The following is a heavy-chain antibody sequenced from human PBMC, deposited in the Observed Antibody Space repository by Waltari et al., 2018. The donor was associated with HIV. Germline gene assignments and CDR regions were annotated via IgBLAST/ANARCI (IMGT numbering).Heavy chain of an antibody. J-gene: IGHJ5*02. D-gene: IGHD5-12*01. CDR1: GGSFSGYY. CDR3: ARGEEGYSGYDLSWFDT. V-gene: IGHV4-34*01. Sequence: QVQLQQWGAGLLKPSETPSLTGAGEGGSFSGYYWSWIRQPPGKGLEWLGEINHSGTTNYNPSLKSRVTISADTSKNQFSLKVNSVTAADTAVYYCARGEEGYSGYDLSWFDTWGQGTLVTVSS. CDR2: INHSGTT.